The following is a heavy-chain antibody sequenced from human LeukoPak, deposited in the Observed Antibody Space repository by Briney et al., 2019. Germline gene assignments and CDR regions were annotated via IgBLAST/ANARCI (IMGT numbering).Heavy chain of an antibody. Sequence: PGGSLRLSCAAPGFIFSNYAMSWVRQAPGKGLEWVSAIGGRDSGTYYADSVRGRFTVSRDDPKNTLYLQMNTLRAEDTAVYYCAKWGDYDILTGYYDSDYWGQGTLVTVSS. V-gene: IGHV3-23*01. J-gene: IGHJ4*02. CDR3: AKWGDYDILTGYYDSDY. CDR2: IGGRDSGT. D-gene: IGHD3-9*01. CDR1: GFIFSNYA.